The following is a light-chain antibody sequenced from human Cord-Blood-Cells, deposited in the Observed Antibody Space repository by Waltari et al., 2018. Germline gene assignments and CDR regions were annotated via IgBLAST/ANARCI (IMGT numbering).Light chain of an antibody. J-gene: IGLJ3*02. CDR1: GSAVGSYNL. Sequence: QSALTQPAPVSGSPGQSITISCTGTGSAVGSYNLVSWYQQHPGKAPKLMIYEVSKRPSGVSNRFSGSKSGNTASLTISGLQAEDEADYYCCSYAGSSTWVFGGGTKLTVL. CDR3: CSYAGSSTWV. V-gene: IGLV2-23*02. CDR2: EVS.